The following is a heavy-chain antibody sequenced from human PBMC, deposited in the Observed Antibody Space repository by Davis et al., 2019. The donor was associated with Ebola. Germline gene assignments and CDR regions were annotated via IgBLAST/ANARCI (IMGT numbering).Heavy chain of an antibody. Sequence: ASVKVSCKASGYTFTTFGISWVRQAPGQGLEWMGWISAYNGNTNYAQKLQGRVTMTTDTSTSTAYMELRSLRSDDTAVYYCARDLRAVAGMNWFDPWGQGTLVTVSS. J-gene: IGHJ5*02. CDR1: GYTFTTFG. CDR2: ISAYNGNT. D-gene: IGHD6-19*01. V-gene: IGHV1-18*01. CDR3: ARDLRAVAGMNWFDP.